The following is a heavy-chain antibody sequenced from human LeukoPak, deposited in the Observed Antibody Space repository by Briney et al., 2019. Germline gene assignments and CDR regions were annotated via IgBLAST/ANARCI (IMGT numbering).Heavy chain of an antibody. D-gene: IGHD1-26*01. J-gene: IGHJ3*02. CDR3: ARGRQNSGSFSDAFDI. Sequence: GGSLRLSCAASGFTFSSYSMNWVRQAPGKGLEWVSYIRSSGTYIYHADSLKGRFTISRDNAKNSLSLQMNSLRAEDTAVYYCARGRQNSGSFSDAFDIWGPGKVGTVSS. CDR1: GFTFSSYS. V-gene: IGHV3-21*01. CDR2: IRSSGTYI.